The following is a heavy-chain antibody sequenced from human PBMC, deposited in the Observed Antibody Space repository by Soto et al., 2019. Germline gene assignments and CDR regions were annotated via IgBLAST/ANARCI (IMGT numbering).Heavy chain of an antibody. D-gene: IGHD3-16*02. Sequence: PSETLSLTCAVYGGSFSGYYWSWIRQPPGKGLEWIGEINHSGSTNYNPSLKSRVTISVDTSKNQFSLKLSSVTAADTAVYYCARGFYIWGSYRFRSESQEFDYWGQGTLVTVSS. V-gene: IGHV4-34*01. CDR3: ARGFYIWGSYRFRSESQEFDY. J-gene: IGHJ4*02. CDR1: GGSFSGYY. CDR2: INHSGST.